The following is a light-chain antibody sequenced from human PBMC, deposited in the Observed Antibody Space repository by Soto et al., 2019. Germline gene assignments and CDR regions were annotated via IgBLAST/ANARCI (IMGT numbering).Light chain of an antibody. CDR2: AVS. CDR3: SSYTSSSTLLYV. J-gene: IGLJ1*01. Sequence: QSALTQPASVSGSPGQSITISCTGTSSDVGGRNFVSWYQQHPGKAPKVMIYAVSRRPSGVSNRFSGSKSGNTASLTISGLQAEDEADYYCSSYTSSSTLLYVFGTGTKVTVL. CDR1: SSDVGGRNF. V-gene: IGLV2-14*01.